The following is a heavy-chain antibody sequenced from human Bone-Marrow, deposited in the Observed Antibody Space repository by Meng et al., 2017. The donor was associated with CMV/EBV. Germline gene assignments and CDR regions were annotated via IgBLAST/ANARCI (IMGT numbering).Heavy chain of an antibody. V-gene: IGHV3-30*04. J-gene: IGHJ4*02. CDR3: ARGSSGWHD. Sequence: GGSLRLSCAASGFTFSSYAMHWVRQAPGKGLEWVAVISYDGSNKYYADSVKGRFTISRDNSKNTLYLQMNSLRAEDTAVYYCARGSSGWHDWGQGTLVTVSS. CDR2: ISYDGSNK. D-gene: IGHD6-19*01. CDR1: GFTFSSYA.